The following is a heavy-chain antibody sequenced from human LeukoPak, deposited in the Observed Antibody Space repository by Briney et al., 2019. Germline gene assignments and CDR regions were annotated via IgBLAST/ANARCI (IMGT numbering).Heavy chain of an antibody. V-gene: IGHV1-8*01. CDR3: ARLYCSSTSCYFDY. Sequence: ASVKVSCKASGYTFTSYDINWVRQATGQGLECMGWMNPNSGNTGYAQKFQGRVTMTRNTSISTAYMELSSLRSEYTAVYYCARLYCSSTSCYFDYWGQGTLVTVSS. CDR1: GYTFTSYD. J-gene: IGHJ4*02. CDR2: MNPNSGNT. D-gene: IGHD2-2*01.